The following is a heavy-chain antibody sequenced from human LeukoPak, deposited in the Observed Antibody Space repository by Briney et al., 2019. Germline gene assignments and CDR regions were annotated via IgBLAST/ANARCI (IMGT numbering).Heavy chain of an antibody. D-gene: IGHD3-10*01. CDR1: GYTFNNYW. Sequence: GESLKISCQGSGYTFNNYWIGWVRHMPGKGLEWMGIIYPGDSDTTYNPSFQGQVTFSADKSISTAYLRWSSLKASDTAIYYCARVGVRGVNGRAYFDYWGQGTLVTVSS. J-gene: IGHJ4*02. CDR3: ARVGVRGVNGRAYFDY. CDR2: IYPGDSDT. V-gene: IGHV5-51*01.